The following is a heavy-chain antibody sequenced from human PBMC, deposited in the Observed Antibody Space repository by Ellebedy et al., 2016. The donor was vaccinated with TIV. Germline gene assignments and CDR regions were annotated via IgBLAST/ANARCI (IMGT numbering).Heavy chain of an antibody. V-gene: IGHV3-23*01. CDR3: ARYQSDYVADWFNP. J-gene: IGHJ5*02. D-gene: IGHD4-17*01. CDR2: ISGSNST. CDR1: GFTFSTYA. Sequence: GESLKISCVASGFTFSTYAMTWVRQAPREGLEWVSGISGSNSTYYADSVKGRFAISRDNSKTTLYLRMISLRAEDTAVYYCARYQSDYVADWFNPWGQGTLVTVSS.